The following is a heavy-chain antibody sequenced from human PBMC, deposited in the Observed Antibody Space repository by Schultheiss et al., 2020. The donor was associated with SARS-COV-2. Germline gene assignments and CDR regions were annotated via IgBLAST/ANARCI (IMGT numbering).Heavy chain of an antibody. Sequence: RLSCAASGFTFSDYYMSWIRQAPGKGLEWVAVISYDGSNKYYADSVKGRFTISRDNSKNTLYLQMNSLRAEDTAVYYCAREARGKQKLGNWFDPWGQGTLVTVSS. V-gene: IGHV3-30-3*01. CDR2: ISYDGSNK. D-gene: IGHD6-13*01. J-gene: IGHJ5*02. CDR3: AREARGKQKLGNWFDP. CDR1: GFTFSDYY.